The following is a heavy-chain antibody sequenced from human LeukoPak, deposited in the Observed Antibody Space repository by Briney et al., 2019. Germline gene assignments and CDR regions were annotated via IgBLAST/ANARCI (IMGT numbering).Heavy chain of an antibody. D-gene: IGHD6-13*01. Sequence: GGSLRLSCAASGFTFSSYAMHWVRLAPGMGLEWVAVISYDGSNKYYADSVKGRFTISRGNSKNTLYLQMNSLRAEDTAVYYCAREPPIAADRRRHKDDYWGQGTLVTVSS. CDR1: GFTFSSYA. CDR3: AREPPIAADRRRHKDDY. J-gene: IGHJ4*02. CDR2: ISYDGSNK. V-gene: IGHV3-30-3*01.